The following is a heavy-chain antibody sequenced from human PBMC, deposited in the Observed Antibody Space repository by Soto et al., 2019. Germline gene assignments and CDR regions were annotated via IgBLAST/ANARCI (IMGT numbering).Heavy chain of an antibody. J-gene: IGHJ4*02. D-gene: IGHD2-15*01. Sequence: QVQLVQSGAEVTKPGASVKVSCKASGNTFTTYFVHWVRQAPGQGLDWMGVINPRDGATSYAQKFQGRVTMTRDTSTSTVYMELSSLRSEDTAMYYCTRRGYCSGGSCTLGFDYWGQGTLVTVSS. CDR1: GNTFTTYF. CDR2: INPRDGAT. V-gene: IGHV1-46*03. CDR3: TRRGYCSGGSCTLGFDY.